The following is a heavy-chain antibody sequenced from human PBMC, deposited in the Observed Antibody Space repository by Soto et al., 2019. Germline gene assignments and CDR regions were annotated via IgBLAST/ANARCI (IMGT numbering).Heavy chain of an antibody. Sequence: SETLSLTCTVSGYSISNFYWSWIGQPTGKGLESLGRISARGRTNYNPSLQSRVAMSLDTSKNQFSLRLTSLSAADTAVYFCARGMGRYFDLWGRSTLVTVSS. CDR2: ISARGRT. CDR3: ARGMGRYFDL. CDR1: GYSISNFY. J-gene: IGHJ2*01. D-gene: IGHD2-8*01. V-gene: IGHV4-4*07.